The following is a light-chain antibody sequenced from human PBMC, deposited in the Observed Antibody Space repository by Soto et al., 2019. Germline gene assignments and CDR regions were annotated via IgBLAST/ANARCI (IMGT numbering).Light chain of an antibody. CDR2: GAS. Sequence: EIVLTQSPGTLSLSPGERATHSCRASQSVSSSYLAWYQQKPGQAPRLLIYGASSRATGIPDRFSGSGSGTDFTLTISRLEPEDFALYYCQQYDSSPLTFGGGTQVEIK. CDR1: QSVSSSY. CDR3: QQYDSSPLT. V-gene: IGKV3-20*01. J-gene: IGKJ4*01.